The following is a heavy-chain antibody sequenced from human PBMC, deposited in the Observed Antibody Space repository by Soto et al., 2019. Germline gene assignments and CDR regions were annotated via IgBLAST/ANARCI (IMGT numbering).Heavy chain of an antibody. V-gene: IGHV4-31*03. CDR3: ARDRGIAGLSYYYYGMDV. Sequence: SETLSLTCTVSGGSISNGGHYWSWIRQFPGKGLEWIGYMYSRGSTYYNPSLKSRVSISADTSKNQFSLKLSSVTAADTAVYYCARDRGIAGLSYYYYGMDVWGQGTTVTVSS. CDR2: MYSRGST. D-gene: IGHD6-13*01. CDR1: GGSISNGGHY. J-gene: IGHJ6*02.